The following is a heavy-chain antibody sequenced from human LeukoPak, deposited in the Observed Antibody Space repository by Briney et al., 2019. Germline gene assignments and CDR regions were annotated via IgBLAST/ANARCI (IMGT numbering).Heavy chain of an antibody. V-gene: IGHV4-59*01. J-gene: IGHJ2*01. Sequence: SETLSLTCTVSGGSIRSYYWSWIRQPPGKGLEWIGYIYYSGSTNYNPSLKSRVTISVDTSKNQFSLKLSSVTAADTAVYYCARVGGDTKYYDFWSGYYWYFDLWGRGTLVTVSS. CDR3: ARVGGDTKYYDFWSGYYWYFDL. D-gene: IGHD3-3*01. CDR2: IYYSGST. CDR1: GGSIRSYY.